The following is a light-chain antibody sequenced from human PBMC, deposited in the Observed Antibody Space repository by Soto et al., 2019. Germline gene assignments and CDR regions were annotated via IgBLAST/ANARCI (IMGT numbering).Light chain of an antibody. CDR3: QQLHSYPIT. V-gene: IGKV1-9*01. CDR2: AAS. J-gene: IGKJ5*01. Sequence: DIQLTQSPSFLSASVGDRVTITCRASQGISSYLAWYQQKPGTAPKLLIYAASTLQSGVPSRFSGSGSGTEFTLTISRLQPEDFATYYCQQLHSYPITFGQGTRLEIK. CDR1: QGISSY.